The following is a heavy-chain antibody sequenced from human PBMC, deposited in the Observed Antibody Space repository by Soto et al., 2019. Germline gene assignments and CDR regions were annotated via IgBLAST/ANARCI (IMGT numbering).Heavy chain of an antibody. CDR3: ARGRGLYPPFDP. CDR2: IYYSGST. Sequence: PSATLSLTCTVSGGSIISGGYYWSWIRQHPGKGLEWIGYIYYSGSTYYNPSLKSRVTISVDTSKNQFSLKLSSVTAADTAVYYCARGRGLYPPFDPWGQGTLVTVSS. D-gene: IGHD2-8*01. J-gene: IGHJ5*02. V-gene: IGHV4-31*03. CDR1: GGSIISGGYY.